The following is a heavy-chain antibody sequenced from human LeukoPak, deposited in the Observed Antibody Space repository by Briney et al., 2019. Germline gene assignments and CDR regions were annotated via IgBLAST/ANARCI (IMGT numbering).Heavy chain of an antibody. V-gene: IGHV3-21*01. CDR3: ARDQRGPYCSSTSCSGAYYYGMDV. J-gene: IGHJ6*02. CDR2: ISSISSYI. D-gene: IGHD2-2*01. CDR1: GFTFSSYS. Sequence: PGGSLRLSCAASGFTFSSYSMNWVRQAPGKGLHWVSSISSISSYIYYADSVKGRFTISRDNAKNSLYLQMNRLRAEDTAVYYCARDQRGPYCSSTSCSGAYYYGMDVWGQGTTVTVSS.